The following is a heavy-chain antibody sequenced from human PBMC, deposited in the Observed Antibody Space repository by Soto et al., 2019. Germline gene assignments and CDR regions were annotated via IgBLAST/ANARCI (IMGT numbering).Heavy chain of an antibody. V-gene: IGHV1-69*01. CDR1: GGTFSNYA. CDR3: ARGPGAYNYCDY. D-gene: IGHD5-18*01. CDR2: IIPFFGTA. J-gene: IGHJ4*02. Sequence: QVQLVQSGAEVKKPGSSVKVSCKASGGTFSNYAINWVRQAPGQGLEWMGGIIPFFGTANHAQKFQGRVTITADESTSTAYMELSSLRSEDTAVYYCARGPGAYNYCDYWGQGTLVTVSS.